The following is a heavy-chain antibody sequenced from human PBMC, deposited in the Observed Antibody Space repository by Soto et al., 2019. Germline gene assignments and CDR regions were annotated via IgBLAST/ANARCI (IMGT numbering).Heavy chain of an antibody. J-gene: IGHJ3*02. D-gene: IGHD3-3*01. CDR1: GFTFSSYS. Sequence: HPGGSLRLSCAASGFTFSSYSMNWVRQAPGKGLEWVSYISSSSSTIYYADSVKGRFTISRDNAKNSLYLQMNSLRDEDTAVYYCARGGDFWSGYYPRGDDAFDIWGQGTMVTVSS. CDR2: ISSSSSTI. CDR3: ARGGDFWSGYYPRGDDAFDI. V-gene: IGHV3-48*02.